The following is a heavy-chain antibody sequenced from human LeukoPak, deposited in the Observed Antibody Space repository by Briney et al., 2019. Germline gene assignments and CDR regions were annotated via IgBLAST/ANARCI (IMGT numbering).Heavy chain of an antibody. Sequence: GGSLRLSCAASGFTFSSYWMTWVRQAPGKGLEWVAVISYDGSNKYYADSVKGRFTISRDNSKNTLYLQMNSLRAEDTAVYYCARDDIVVVVAGIDYWGQGTLVTVSS. D-gene: IGHD2-15*01. V-gene: IGHV3-30-3*01. J-gene: IGHJ4*02. CDR2: ISYDGSNK. CDR1: GFTFSSYW. CDR3: ARDDIVVVVAGIDY.